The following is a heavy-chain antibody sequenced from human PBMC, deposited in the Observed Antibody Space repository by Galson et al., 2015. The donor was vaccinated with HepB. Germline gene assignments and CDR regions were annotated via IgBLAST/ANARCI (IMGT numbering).Heavy chain of an antibody. CDR3: ARDRYYYDSSGVDY. Sequence: SVKVSCKASGYTFTSYGVSWVRQAPGQGLEWMGWISAYNGNTNYAQKLQGRVTMTTDTSTSTAYMELSSVTAADTAVYYCARDRYYYDSSGVDYWGQGTLVTVSS. CDR1: GYTFTSYG. V-gene: IGHV1-18*04. J-gene: IGHJ4*02. D-gene: IGHD3-22*01. CDR2: ISAYNGNT.